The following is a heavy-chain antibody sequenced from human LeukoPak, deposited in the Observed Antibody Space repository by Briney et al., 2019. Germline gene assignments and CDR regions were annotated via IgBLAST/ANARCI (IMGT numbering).Heavy chain of an antibody. CDR2: ISWDGTT. V-gene: IGHV3-43*01. J-gene: IGHJ4*02. CDR3: AKDRSYESSGSVIEN. CDR1: GFTFDDST. Sequence: GGSLRLSCAAAGFTFDDSTMHSVRQAPGESLEWVSFISWDGTTSSADYMKDRFTISRDKNKNSLYLQMDTLRTEDTAFYYCAKDRSYESSGSVIENWGQRTLVTVSS. D-gene: IGHD3-22*01.